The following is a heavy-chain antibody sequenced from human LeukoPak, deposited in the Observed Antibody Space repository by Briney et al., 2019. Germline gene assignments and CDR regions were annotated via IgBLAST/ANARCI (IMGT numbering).Heavy chain of an antibody. Sequence: HPGGSLRLSCAASGFTFSSYAMSWVRQAPGKGLEWVSAISGSGGSTYYADSVKGRFTISRDNSKNTLYLQMNSLRAEDTAVYYCAKGGAYYYDSSGYFQHWGQGTLVTVSS. V-gene: IGHV3-23*01. CDR1: GFTFSSYA. D-gene: IGHD3-22*01. CDR3: AKGGAYYYDSSGYFQH. J-gene: IGHJ1*01. CDR2: ISGSGGST.